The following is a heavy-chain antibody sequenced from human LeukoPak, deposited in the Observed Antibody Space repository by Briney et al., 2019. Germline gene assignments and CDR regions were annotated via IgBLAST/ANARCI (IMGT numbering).Heavy chain of an antibody. CDR1: GYTFTSYY. CDR3: ARDLGIVVVVAATPGVDY. J-gene: IGHJ4*02. Sequence: GASVKVSCKASGYTFTSYYMHWVRQAPGQGLEWMGIINPSGGSTSYAQKFQGRVTMTRDTSMSTVYMELSSLRSEDTAVYYCARDLGIVVVVAATPGVDYWGQGTPVTVSS. CDR2: INPSGGST. V-gene: IGHV1-46*01. D-gene: IGHD2-15*01.